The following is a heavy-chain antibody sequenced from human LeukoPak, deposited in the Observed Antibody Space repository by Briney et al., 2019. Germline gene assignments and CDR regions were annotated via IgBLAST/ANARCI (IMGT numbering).Heavy chain of an antibody. CDR3: ARYEKGYGDYYYYYYMDV. CDR2: MNPNSGNT. J-gene: IGHJ6*03. Sequence: ASVKVSCKASGYTFTSYDINWVRQATGQGLEWMGWMNPNSGNTGYAQKLQGRVTMTRNTSISTAYMELSSLRSEDTAVYYCARYEKGYGDYYYYYYMDVWGKGTTVTISS. D-gene: IGHD4-17*01. V-gene: IGHV1-8*01. CDR1: GYTFTSYD.